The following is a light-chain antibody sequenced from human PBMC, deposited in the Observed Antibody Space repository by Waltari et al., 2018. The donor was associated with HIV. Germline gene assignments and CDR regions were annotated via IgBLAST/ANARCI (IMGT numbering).Light chain of an antibody. CDR2: EVS. J-gene: IGKJ3*01. CDR1: QSLLHSDGKTY. CDR3: MQSIQLPLT. V-gene: IGKV2D-29*01. Sequence: DIVMTQTTLFLFVIPGQPASISCTASQSLLHSDGKTYLYCDLQKPGQPPQLLIYEVSNRFSGVPDRFSGSGSWTDFTLKISRVEAEDVGVYYCMQSIQLPLTFGPGTKVDIK.